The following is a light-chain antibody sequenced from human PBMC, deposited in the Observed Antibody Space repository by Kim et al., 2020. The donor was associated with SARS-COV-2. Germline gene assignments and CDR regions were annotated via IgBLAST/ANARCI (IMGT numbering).Light chain of an antibody. CDR1: QSGSSNY. V-gene: IGKV3-20*01. CDR3: QQYGSSPRT. CDR2: GAS. J-gene: IGKJ1*01. Sequence: SPGERATLSCRASQSGSSNYLAWYQQKPGQAPRLLIYGASSRATGIPDRFSGSGSGTDFTLTISRLEPDDFAVYYCQQYGSSPRTFGQGTKVDIK.